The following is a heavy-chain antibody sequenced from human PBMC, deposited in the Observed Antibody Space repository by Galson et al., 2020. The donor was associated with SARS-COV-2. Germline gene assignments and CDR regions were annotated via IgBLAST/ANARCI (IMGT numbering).Heavy chain of an antibody. CDR1: GTSISSGSYS. Sequence: SETLSLTCAVSGTSISSGSYSWNWIRQPPGKGLEWIGYISHSGGTYYNPSLKSRVTISGDRSKNQFSLRLCSVTAADTAVYYCARLHYGEDAPGACDIWGPGTRVTV. CDR3: ARLHYGEDAPGACDI. D-gene: IGHD4-17*01. CDR2: ISHSGGT. V-gene: IGHV4-30-2*01. J-gene: IGHJ3*02.